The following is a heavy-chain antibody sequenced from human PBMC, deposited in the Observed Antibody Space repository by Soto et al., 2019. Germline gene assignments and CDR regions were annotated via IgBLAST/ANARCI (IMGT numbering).Heavy chain of an antibody. CDR3: ARGKVLGSGWPAYYMDV. J-gene: IGHJ6*03. Sequence: ASVKVSCKASGYTFTSYDINWVRQATGQGREWMGWMNPNIGNTGYAQKFQGRGPMTRNTSISKAYMELSSLRSEDTAVYYCARGKVLGSGWPAYYMDVWGKGTTVTVSS. CDR1: GYTFTSYD. D-gene: IGHD6-19*01. V-gene: IGHV1-8*01. CDR2: MNPNIGNT.